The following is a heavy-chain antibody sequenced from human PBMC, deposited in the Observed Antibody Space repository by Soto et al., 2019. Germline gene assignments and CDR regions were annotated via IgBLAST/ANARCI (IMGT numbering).Heavy chain of an antibody. CDR3: GKDFSWGAFGN. J-gene: IGHJ4*02. Sequence: EVQLLEAGGGLVQPGGSLRLSCAASGFTFSTYAMSWVRQAPGKGLERVSTISGSGGTTYYADSVKGRFTISRDNSKNTLSVQIDSLRVEDTAVYYCGKDFSWGAFGNWGQGTQVTVSS. CDR2: ISGSGGTT. D-gene: IGHD3-16*01. V-gene: IGHV3-23*01. CDR1: GFTFSTYA.